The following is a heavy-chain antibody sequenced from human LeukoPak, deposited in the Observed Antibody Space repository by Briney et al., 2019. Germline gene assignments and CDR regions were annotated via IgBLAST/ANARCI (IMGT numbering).Heavy chain of an antibody. J-gene: IGHJ4*02. CDR2: INPNSGGT. CDR3: ARVMNREGTNY. Sequence: ASVKVSCKASGYTFTGYYMHWVRQAPGQGLEWMGWINPNSGGTNYQGRVTMTRDTSISTAYMELKRLRSDDTAVYYCARVMNREGTNYWGQGTPVTVSS. V-gene: IGHV1-2*02. CDR1: GYTFTGYY. D-gene: IGHD1-14*01.